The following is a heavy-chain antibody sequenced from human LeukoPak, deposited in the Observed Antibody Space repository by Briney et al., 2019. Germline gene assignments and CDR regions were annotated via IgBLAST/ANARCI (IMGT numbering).Heavy chain of an antibody. CDR3: AREIIQLYAFDI. CDR2: IIPIFGTA. J-gene: IGHJ3*02. Sequence: GASVKVSCKASGGTFSSYAISWVRQAPGQGLEWMGGIIPIFGTANYAQKFQGRVTITADESTSTAYMELSSLRSEDTAVYYCAREIIQLYAFDIWGQGTMVTVSS. CDR1: GGTFSSYA. D-gene: IGHD5-18*01. V-gene: IGHV1-69*13.